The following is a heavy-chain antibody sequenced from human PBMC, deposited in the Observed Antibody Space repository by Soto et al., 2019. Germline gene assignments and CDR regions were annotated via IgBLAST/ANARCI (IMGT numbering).Heavy chain of an antibody. CDR2: ISRDGSYI. D-gene: IGHD3-3*01. Sequence: GGSLRLSCATSGFTFSNYWMHWVRQVPGRGLVWVLAISRDGSYIYYTDSVKGRFTVSRDNSKNAVFVQMNRLIPDDTALYFCARTRNGGVADSFDSWGQGTRVTVSS. CDR3: ARTRNGGVADSFDS. V-gene: IGHV3-30*03. CDR1: GFTFSNYW. J-gene: IGHJ5*01.